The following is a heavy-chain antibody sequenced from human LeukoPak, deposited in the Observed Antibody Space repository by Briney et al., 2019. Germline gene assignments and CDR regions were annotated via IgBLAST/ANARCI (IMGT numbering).Heavy chain of an antibody. Sequence: SETLSLTCTVSGGSISSRSYYWGWIRQPPGKGLEWIGNIYYSGSTYYNPSLKSRVTISVDTSKNQFSLILSSVTATDTAVYYCASYQVGATSGFDYWGQGTLVTVSS. CDR1: GGSISSRSYY. V-gene: IGHV4-39*01. J-gene: IGHJ4*02. CDR2: IYYSGST. D-gene: IGHD1-26*01. CDR3: ASYQVGATSGFDY.